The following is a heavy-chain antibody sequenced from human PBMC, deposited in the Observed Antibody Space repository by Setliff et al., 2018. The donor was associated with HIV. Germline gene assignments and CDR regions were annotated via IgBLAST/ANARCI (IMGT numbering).Heavy chain of an antibody. CDR1: GGSISSGGYY. J-gene: IGHJ4*02. D-gene: IGHD2-15*01. Sequence: SETLSLTCTVSGGSISSGGYYWSWIRQPAGQGLEWIGHIYASDNSGSTSYNPSLNSRVTISLDTSKNQFSLRLTSVAATDTAVYYCVRDDRCSGDTCYYYWGQGALVTVSS. V-gene: IGHV4-61*09. CDR2: IYASDNSGST. CDR3: VRDDRCSGDTCYYY.